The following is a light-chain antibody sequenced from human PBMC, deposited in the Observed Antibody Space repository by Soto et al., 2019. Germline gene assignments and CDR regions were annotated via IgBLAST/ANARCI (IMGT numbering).Light chain of an antibody. Sequence: EIVLTQPPATLSLSPGERATLSCRASETIRGLLAWYQQKPGQAPRLLIYDASNRATGIPARFSGSGSGTDFTLTISSLEPEDFAVYYCQQRTNWLTFGGGTKVDIK. CDR2: DAS. V-gene: IGKV3-11*01. CDR3: QQRTNWLT. CDR1: ETIRGL. J-gene: IGKJ4*01.